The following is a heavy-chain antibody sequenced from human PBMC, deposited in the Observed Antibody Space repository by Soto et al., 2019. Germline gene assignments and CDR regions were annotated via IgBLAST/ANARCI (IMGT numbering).Heavy chain of an antibody. CDR3: ARHLPYDYIWGSPGWFDP. D-gene: IGHD3-16*01. J-gene: IGHJ5*02. V-gene: IGHV4-59*01. CDR1: RGSISSYY. Sequence: PSETLSLTCTVSRGSISSYYWSWIRQPPGKGLEWIGYISYSGNTNYNASLKSRVTISVDTSTNQFSLKVTSVTAADTAVYYCARHLPYDYIWGSPGWFDPWGRGTRVTVSS. CDR2: ISYSGNT.